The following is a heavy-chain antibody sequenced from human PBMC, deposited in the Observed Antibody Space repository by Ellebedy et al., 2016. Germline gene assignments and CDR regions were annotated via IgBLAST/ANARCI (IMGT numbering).Heavy chain of an antibody. V-gene: IGHV1-8*01. CDR3: ARVPRLLWFGELLSSYYYYGMDV. J-gene: IGHJ6*02. D-gene: IGHD3-10*01. CDR1: GYTFTSYD. CDR2: MNPNSGNT. Sequence: ASVKVSCKASGYTFTSYDINWVRQATGQGLEWMGWMNPNSGNTGYAQKFQGRVTMTRNTSISTAYMELSSLRSEDTAVYYCARVPRLLWFGELLSSYYYYGMDVWGQGTTVTVSS.